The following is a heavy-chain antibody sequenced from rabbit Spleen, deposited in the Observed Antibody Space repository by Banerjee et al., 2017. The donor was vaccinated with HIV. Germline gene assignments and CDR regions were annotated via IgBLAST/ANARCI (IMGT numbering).Heavy chain of an antibody. J-gene: IGHJ6*01. CDR3: ARDTSSSFSSYGMDL. Sequence: QSLEESGGDLVKPGASLTLTCTASGFSLSSYYWICWVRQAPGKGPKWIACIYNGDGSTYYASWVNGRFTISRTSSTVDLKMTSLTAADTATYFCARDTSSSFSSYGMDLWGPGTLVTVS. CDR2: IYNGDGST. D-gene: IGHD1-1*01. V-gene: IGHV1S40*01. CDR1: GFSLSSYYW.